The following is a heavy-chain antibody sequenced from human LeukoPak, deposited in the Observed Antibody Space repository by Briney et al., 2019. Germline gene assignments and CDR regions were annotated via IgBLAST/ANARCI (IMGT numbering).Heavy chain of an antibody. D-gene: IGHD2-21*02. CDR2: IKHDASEI. CDR3: ATDRDNSDWQKRFDS. J-gene: IGHJ4*02. V-gene: IGHV3-7*01. CDR1: GFTFSSYW. Sequence: PGGSLRLSCAASGFTFSSYWMNWYRQAPGKGLEWVGNIKHDASEINYVDSVRGRFTISRDNAKSSLHLQMNSLRAEDTAVYYCATDRDNSDWQKRFDSWGQGTLVTVSS.